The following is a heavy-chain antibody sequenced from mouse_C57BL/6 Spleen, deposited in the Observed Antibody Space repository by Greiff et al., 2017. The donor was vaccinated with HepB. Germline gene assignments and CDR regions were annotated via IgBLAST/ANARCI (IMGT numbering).Heavy chain of an antibody. CDR2: INPSSGYT. Sequence: QVHVKQSGAELAKPGASVKLSCKASGYTFTSYWMHWVKQRPGQGLEWIGYINPSSGYTKYNQKFKDKATLTADKSSSTAYMQLSSLTYEDSAVYYCARSAQATAMDYWGQGTSVTVSS. J-gene: IGHJ4*01. D-gene: IGHD3-2*02. V-gene: IGHV1-7*01. CDR3: ARSAQATAMDY. CDR1: GYTFTSYW.